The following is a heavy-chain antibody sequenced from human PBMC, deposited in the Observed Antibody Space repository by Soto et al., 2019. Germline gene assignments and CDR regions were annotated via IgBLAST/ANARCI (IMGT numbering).Heavy chain of an antibody. CDR3: AGEGDILTGYPEGYYMDV. Sequence: PSETLSLTCTVSGGSISSSSYYWGWIRQPPGKGLEWIGSIYYSGSTYYNPSLKSRVTISVDTSKNQFSLKLSSVTAADTAVYYCAGEGDILTGYPEGYYMDVWGKGTTVTVSS. D-gene: IGHD3-9*01. V-gene: IGHV4-39*02. CDR1: GGSISSSSYY. J-gene: IGHJ6*03. CDR2: IYYSGST.